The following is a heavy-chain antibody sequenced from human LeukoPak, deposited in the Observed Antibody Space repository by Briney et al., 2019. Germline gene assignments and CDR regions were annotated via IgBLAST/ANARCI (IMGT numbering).Heavy chain of an antibody. Sequence: GGSLRLSCAASGFIFSDYYMSWIRQAPGKGLEWVSYISSSGSTIYYADSVKGRFTISRDNAKNSLYLQMNSLRAEDTAVYYCARDPSNYYYYGMDVWGQGTTVTVSS. CDR3: ARDPSNYYYYGMDV. CDR2: ISSSGSTI. V-gene: IGHV3-11*01. CDR1: GFIFSDYY. J-gene: IGHJ6*02.